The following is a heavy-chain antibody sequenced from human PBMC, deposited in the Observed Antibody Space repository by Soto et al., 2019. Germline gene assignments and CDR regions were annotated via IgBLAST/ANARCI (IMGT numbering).Heavy chain of an antibody. Sequence: WTWLRQPPGKGLEWIGNIHYSGSTHYSPSLKGRVIISVDTSENQSSLKLSSVTTADTAVYYCTAGGAVHPFDYWGQGTLVTVSS. D-gene: IGHD3-16*01. CDR2: IHYSGST. V-gene: IGHV4-59*01. J-gene: IGHJ4*02. CDR3: TAGGAVHPFDY.